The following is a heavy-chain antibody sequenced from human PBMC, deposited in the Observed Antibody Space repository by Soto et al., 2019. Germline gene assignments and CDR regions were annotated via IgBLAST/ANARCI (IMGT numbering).Heavy chain of an antibody. CDR3: AREVYGGSCPGLYFDY. CDR1: GGTFSSYA. J-gene: IGHJ4*02. Sequence: QVQLVQSGAEVKKPGSSVKVSCKASGGTFSSYAISWVRQAPGQGLEWMGGIIPIFVTANYAQKFQGRVTITADESTSTAYMELSSLRSEDTAVYYCAREVYGGSCPGLYFDYWGQGTLVTVSS. CDR2: IIPIFVTA. D-gene: IGHD2-15*01. V-gene: IGHV1-69*01.